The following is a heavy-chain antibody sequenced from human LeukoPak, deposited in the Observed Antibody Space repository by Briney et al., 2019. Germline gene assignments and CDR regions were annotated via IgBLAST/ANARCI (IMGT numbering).Heavy chain of an antibody. V-gene: IGHV4-34*01. Sequence: SETLSLTCAVYGGSFSGYYWSWIRQPPGKGLEWIGEINHSGSTNYNPSLKSRVTISVDTSKNQFSLKLSSVTAADTAVYYCARKGCTNGVCYTRRPYYYYYVDVWGKGTTVTVSS. CDR2: INHSGST. J-gene: IGHJ6*03. CDR1: GGSFSGYY. CDR3: ARKGCTNGVCYTRRPYYYYYVDV. D-gene: IGHD2-8*01.